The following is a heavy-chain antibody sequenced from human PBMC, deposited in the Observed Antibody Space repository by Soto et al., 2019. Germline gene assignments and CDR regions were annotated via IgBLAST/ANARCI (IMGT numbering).Heavy chain of an antibody. J-gene: IGHJ4*02. Sequence: SETLSLTCTVTGGSISSDVSYCSWIRQHPGKGLEWIGHIYYTGSTYYNPSLKSRISVSVDTSKNQFSLKLSSVTAADTAVYYCARTGLNDIVGVIFDYWGQGTLVTVSS. CDR1: GGSISSDVSY. V-gene: IGHV4-31*03. CDR3: ARTGLNDIVGVIFDY. D-gene: IGHD1-26*01. CDR2: IYYTGST.